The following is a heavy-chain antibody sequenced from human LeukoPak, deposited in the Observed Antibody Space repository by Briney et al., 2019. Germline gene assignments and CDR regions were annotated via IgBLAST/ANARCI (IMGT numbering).Heavy chain of an antibody. D-gene: IGHD3-9*01. CDR1: GYRLIELA. CDR3: ATPASDLTFDY. Sequence: GASVRVPCKVSGYRLIELAMLWVRQAARKGPAGKGGFDPEDGETIYARKFQRKVNMPEDTTTDTAYLELSSLKSDDTAVYYCATPASDLTFDYWGEGTHVTGSS. CDR2: FDPEDGET. J-gene: IGHJ4*02. V-gene: IGHV1-24*01.